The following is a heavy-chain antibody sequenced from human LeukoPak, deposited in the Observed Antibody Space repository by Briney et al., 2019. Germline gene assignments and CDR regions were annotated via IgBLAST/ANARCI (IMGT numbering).Heavy chain of an antibody. J-gene: IGHJ3*02. CDR3: AKGYDYSPPLDAFEM. Sequence: PGGSLRHSCAASRFNFSRNVMYWVRQAPRKGLEWVAFIRYVGSNKHYVDSVKGRFTISRDNSKNTLYLQVNSLRAEDTDVYSCAKGYDYSPPLDAFEMWGQGTMVTVSS. CDR2: IRYVGSNK. D-gene: IGHD4-11*01. CDR1: RFNFSRNV. V-gene: IGHV3-30*02.